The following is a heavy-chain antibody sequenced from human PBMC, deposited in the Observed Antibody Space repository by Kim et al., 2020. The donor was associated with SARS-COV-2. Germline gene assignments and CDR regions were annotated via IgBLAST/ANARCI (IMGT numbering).Heavy chain of an antibody. CDR2: ISSNSYI. J-gene: IGHJ4*02. CDR1: GFTFSSYS. D-gene: IGHD1-26*01. CDR3: ARVPSGSYYTDY. Sequence: GGSLRLSCAASGFTFSSYSMNWVRQAPGKGLEWVSYISSNSYIYYADSVKGRFTISRDNAKNSLHLQMNSLRAEDTAVYYCARVPSGSYYTDYWGQGTLVTVSS. V-gene: IGHV3-21*01.